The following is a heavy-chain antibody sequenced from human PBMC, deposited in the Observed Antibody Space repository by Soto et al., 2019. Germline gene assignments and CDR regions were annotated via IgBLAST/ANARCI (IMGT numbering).Heavy chain of an antibody. CDR2: ISYDGSNQ. CDR3: AKDIAMVRGFIIAMDV. Sequence: PGGSLRLSCAASGFTFSNYGMHWVRQAPGKGLEGVAFISYDGSNQYYADSVKGRFTISRDNSKNTLYLQMNSLRAEDSAVCYCAKDIAMVRGFIIAMDVWGQGTTVTVSS. V-gene: IGHV3-30*18. J-gene: IGHJ6*02. CDR1: GFTFSNYG. D-gene: IGHD3-10*01.